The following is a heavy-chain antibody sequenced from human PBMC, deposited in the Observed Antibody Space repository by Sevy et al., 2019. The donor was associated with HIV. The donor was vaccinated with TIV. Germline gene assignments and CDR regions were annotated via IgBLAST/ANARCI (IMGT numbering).Heavy chain of an antibody. Sequence: GGSLRLSCAASGFTFSSYAMHWVRQAPGKGLEWVAVISYDGSNKYYADSVKGRFTISRDNSKNTLYLQMNSLRAEDRAVYYCARDATYYDFWSGYAHNWFDPWGQGTLVTVSS. V-gene: IGHV3-30*04. J-gene: IGHJ5*02. D-gene: IGHD3-3*01. CDR2: ISYDGSNK. CDR3: ARDATYYDFWSGYAHNWFDP. CDR1: GFTFSSYA.